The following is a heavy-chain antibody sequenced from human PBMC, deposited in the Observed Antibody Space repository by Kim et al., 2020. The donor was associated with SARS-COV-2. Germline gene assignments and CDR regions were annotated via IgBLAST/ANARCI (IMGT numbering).Heavy chain of an antibody. Sequence: SETLSLTCTVSGDSITNYYWNWIRQPPGKGLEWIGYIYYTGSTNYNPSLKSRVTISLDTSKNQFSLKLSSVTAADTAVYYCARRLIRGVSFDPWGQGTLV. CDR3: ARRLIRGVSFDP. CDR1: GDSITNYY. CDR2: IYYTGST. D-gene: IGHD3-10*01. J-gene: IGHJ5*02. V-gene: IGHV4-59*13.